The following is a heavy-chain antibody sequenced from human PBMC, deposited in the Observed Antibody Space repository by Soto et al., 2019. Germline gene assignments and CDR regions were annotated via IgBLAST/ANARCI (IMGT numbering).Heavy chain of an antibody. V-gene: IGHV3-30*18. D-gene: IGHD3-3*01. J-gene: IGHJ6*02. CDR1: GFTFSSYG. Sequence: GVSLRLSCAASGFTFSSYGMHGVRQAPGKGLEWVAVISYDGSNKYYADSVKGRFTISRDNSKNTLYLQMNSLRAEDTAAYYCAKGNTIFGVVNLYGMDVWGQGTTVTVSS. CDR2: ISYDGSNK. CDR3: AKGNTIFGVVNLYGMDV.